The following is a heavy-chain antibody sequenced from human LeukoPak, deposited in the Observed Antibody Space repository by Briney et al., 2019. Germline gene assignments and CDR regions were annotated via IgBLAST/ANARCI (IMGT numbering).Heavy chain of an antibody. V-gene: IGHV4-59*01. CDR1: GGSISSYY. J-gene: IGHJ6*02. CDR2: IYYSGST. CDR3: ARVPSGSFYYYGMDV. Sequence: SETLSLTCTVSGGSISSYYWSWIRQPPGKGLEWIGYIYYSGSTNYNPFLKSRVTISVDTSKNQFSLKLSSVTAADTAVYYCARVPSGSFYYYGMDVWGQGTTVTVSS. D-gene: IGHD3-10*01.